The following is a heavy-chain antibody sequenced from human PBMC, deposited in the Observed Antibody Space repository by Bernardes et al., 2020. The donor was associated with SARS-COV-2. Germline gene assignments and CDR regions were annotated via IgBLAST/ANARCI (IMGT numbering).Heavy chain of an antibody. Sequence: SETLSLTCTVSGGSISSSSYYWGWIRQPPGKGLEWIGSIYYSVSTYYNPSLKSRVTISVDTSKNQFSLKLSSVTAADTAVYYCARGGSRATWIQLWFSPPFDYWGQGTLVTVSS. D-gene: IGHD5-18*01. J-gene: IGHJ4*02. CDR2: IYYSVST. CDR3: ARGGSRATWIQLWFSPPFDY. CDR1: GGSISSSSYY. V-gene: IGHV4-39*01.